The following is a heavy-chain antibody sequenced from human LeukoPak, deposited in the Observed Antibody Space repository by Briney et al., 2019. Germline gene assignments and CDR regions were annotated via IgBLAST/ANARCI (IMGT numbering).Heavy chain of an antibody. CDR3: ARETPHTVTTNMDV. Sequence: SVKVSCKASGGTFSSYAISWVRQAPGQGLEWMGGIIPISGTANYAQKFQGRVTITTDESTSTAYMELSSLRSEDTAVYYCARETPHTVTTNMDVWGKGTTVTVSS. CDR2: IIPISGTA. V-gene: IGHV1-69*05. CDR1: GGTFSSYA. D-gene: IGHD4-11*01. J-gene: IGHJ6*03.